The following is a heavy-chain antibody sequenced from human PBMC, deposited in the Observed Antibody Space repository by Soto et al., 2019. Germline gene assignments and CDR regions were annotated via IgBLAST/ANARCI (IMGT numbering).Heavy chain of an antibody. D-gene: IGHD2-8*01. CDR1: GFTFDNAW. J-gene: IGHJ4*02. CDR3: TTDRGHMYDFDY. V-gene: IGHV3-15*01. Sequence: EVQLVESGGGLVKPGGPLRLSCAASGFTFDNAWMSWVRQSPGKGLEWVGRIKSKTDGGTADYAAPVKGRFTISRDDSKNTLFLQMNSLKTEDTAVYYCTTDRGHMYDFDYWGQGTLVPVSS. CDR2: IKSKTDGGTA.